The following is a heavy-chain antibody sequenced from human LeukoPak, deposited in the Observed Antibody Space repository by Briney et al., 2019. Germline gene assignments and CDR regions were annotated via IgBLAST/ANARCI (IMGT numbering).Heavy chain of an antibody. CDR3: ANLGQTVNYDFWSGNPYNWFDP. V-gene: IGHV1-69*04. J-gene: IGHJ5*02. D-gene: IGHD3-3*01. CDR1: GGTFSSYA. Sequence: GASVKVSCKASGGTFSSYAISWVRQAPGHGLEWMGRIIPILGIANYAQKFQGRVTTTADKSTSTAYMELSSLRSEDTAVYYCANLGQTVNYDFWSGNPYNWFDPWGQGTLVTVSS. CDR2: IIPILGIA.